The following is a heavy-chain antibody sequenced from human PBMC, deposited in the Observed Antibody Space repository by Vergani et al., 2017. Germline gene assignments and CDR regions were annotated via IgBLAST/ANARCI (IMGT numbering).Heavy chain of an antibody. CDR1: GFTFSDYY. CDR2: IRSSGSSI. Sequence: QVQLVESGGGLVKPGGSLRLSCAASGFTFSDYYMSWIRQAPGKGLELVSYIRSSGSSIYYANSVKGRFTISRDNAKNSLYLQMNSLTAEDTAVYYCAIDYYYDTLSFTFDLWGQETMVTVSS. V-gene: IGHV3-11*04. J-gene: IGHJ3*01. D-gene: IGHD3-22*01. CDR3: AIDYYYDTLSFTFDL.